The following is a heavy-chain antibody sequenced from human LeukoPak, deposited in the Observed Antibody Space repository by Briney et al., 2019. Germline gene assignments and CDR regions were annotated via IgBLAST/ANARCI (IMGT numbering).Heavy chain of an antibody. D-gene: IGHD1-1*01. V-gene: IGHV4-34*01. CDR1: GVSFSGYY. CDR3: ARGTRGTDY. J-gene: IGHJ4*02. Sequence: SETLSLTCAVYGVSFSGYYWSWIRRPPGKGLEWIGEINHSGSTNYNPSLKSRVTISVDTSKNQFSLKLSSVTAADTAVYYCARGTRGTDYWGQGTLVTVSS. CDR2: INHSGST.